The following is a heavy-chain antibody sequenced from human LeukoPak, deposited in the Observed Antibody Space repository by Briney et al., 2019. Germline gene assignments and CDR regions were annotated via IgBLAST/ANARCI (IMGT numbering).Heavy chain of an antibody. V-gene: IGHV3-30*02. J-gene: IGHJ4*02. CDR1: GFTLSSYW. CDR2: IRYDGSNK. CDR3: AKTLPPVDRIGHIFDY. Sequence: GGSLRLSCAASGFTLSSYWMSWVRQAPGKGLEWVAFIRYDGSNKYYADSVKGRFTISRDNSKNTLYLQMNSLRAEDTAVYYCAKTLPPVDRIGHIFDYWGQGTLVTVSS. D-gene: IGHD2-15*01.